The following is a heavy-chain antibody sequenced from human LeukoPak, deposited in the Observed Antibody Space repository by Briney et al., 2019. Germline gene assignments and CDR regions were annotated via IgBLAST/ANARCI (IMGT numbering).Heavy chain of an antibody. CDR1: GGSISSSSYY. V-gene: IGHV4-39*06. CDR2: IYYSGST. Sequence: SETLSLTCTVSGGSISSSSYYWGWIRQPPGKGLEWIGSIYYSGSTNYNPSLKSRVTISVDTSKNQFPLKLSSVTAADTAVYYCARPNARIRGYSYGLRGYFDYWGQGTLVTVSS. J-gene: IGHJ4*02. D-gene: IGHD5-18*01. CDR3: ARPNARIRGYSYGLRGYFDY.